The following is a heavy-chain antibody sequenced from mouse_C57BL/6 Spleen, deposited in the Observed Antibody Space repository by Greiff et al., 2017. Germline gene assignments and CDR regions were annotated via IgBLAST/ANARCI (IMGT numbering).Heavy chain of an antibody. Sequence: EVKLMESGPGLVKPSQSLSLTCSVTGYSITSGYYWNWIRQFPGNKLEWMGYISYDGSNNYNPSLKNRISITRDTSKNQFFLKLNSVTTEDTATYYCARAEVYDYDGDWYFDIWGTGTTVTVSS. D-gene: IGHD2-4*01. J-gene: IGHJ1*03. CDR1: GYSITSGYY. V-gene: IGHV3-6*01. CDR2: ISYDGSN. CDR3: ARAEVYDYDGDWYFDI.